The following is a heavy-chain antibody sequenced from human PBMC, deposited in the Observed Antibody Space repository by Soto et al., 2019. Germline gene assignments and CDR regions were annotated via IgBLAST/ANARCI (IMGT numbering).Heavy chain of an antibody. J-gene: IGHJ5*02. V-gene: IGHV4-30-2*01. D-gene: IGHD3-22*01. CDR3: ARTYYFDSSTFDP. CDR2: IYHSGST. CDR1: GGSISSGGYS. Sequence: SETLSLTCAVSGGSISSGGYSWSWIRQPPGKGLEWIGYIYHSGSTYYNPSLKSRVTISVDRSKNQFSLNLSSVTAADTAVYYCARTYYFDSSTFDPWGQGTLVTVSS.